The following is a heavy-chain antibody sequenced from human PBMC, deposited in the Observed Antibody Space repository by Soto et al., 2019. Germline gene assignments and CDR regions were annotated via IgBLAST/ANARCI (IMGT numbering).Heavy chain of an antibody. CDR2: IYYSGNT. D-gene: IGHD3-16*01. V-gene: IGHV4-34*09. CDR1: GESFGGSY. J-gene: IGHJ4*02. Sequence: PSETLSLTCVVYGESFGGSYWSWIRQPPGKGLEWIGHIYYSGNTDYNPSLKSRLAISIDTSKNQFSLKLSSVTAADTAVYFCAREGGESSDGLYYFDSWGQGSLVTVSS. CDR3: AREGGESSDGLYYFDS.